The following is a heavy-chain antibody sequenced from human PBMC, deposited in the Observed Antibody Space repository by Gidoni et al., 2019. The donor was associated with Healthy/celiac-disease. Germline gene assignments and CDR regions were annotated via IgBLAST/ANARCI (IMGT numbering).Heavy chain of an antibody. CDR3: ARGARGYSYGYYYFDY. J-gene: IGHJ4*02. Sequence: QVQLVQSGAEVKKPGSSLKVSCKASGGTFSSYAISWVRQAPGQGLEWMGGIIPIFGTANYAQKFQGRVTITADESTSTAYMELSSLRSEDTAVYYCARGARGYSYGYYYFDYWGQGTLVTVSS. CDR2: IIPIFGTA. D-gene: IGHD5-18*01. V-gene: IGHV1-69*01. CDR1: GGTFSSYA.